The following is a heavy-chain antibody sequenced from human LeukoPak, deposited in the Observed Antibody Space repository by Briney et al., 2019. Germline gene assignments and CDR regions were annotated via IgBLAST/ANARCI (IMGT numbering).Heavy chain of an antibody. J-gene: IGHJ6*02. V-gene: IGHV3-30*02. D-gene: IGHD3-10*01. CDR1: GFTFSSYG. CDR3: AKDDSYGSGPYGMDV. CDR2: IRYDGSNK. Sequence: GGSLSLSCAASGFTFSSYGMHWVRQAPGKGLEWVAFIRYDGSNKYYADSVKGRFTISRDNSKNTLYLQMNSLRAEDTAVYYCAKDDSYGSGPYGMDVWGQGTTVTVSS.